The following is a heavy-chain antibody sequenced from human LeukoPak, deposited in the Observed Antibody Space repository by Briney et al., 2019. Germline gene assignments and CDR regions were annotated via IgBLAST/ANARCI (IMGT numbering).Heavy chain of an antibody. CDR3: ARGGYNWNYVNFDY. CDR2: IYYSGST. J-gene: IGHJ4*02. Sequence: PSETLSLTCTVSGGSISSYYWSWIRQPPGKGLEWIGYIYYSGSTNYNPSLKSRVTISVDTSKNQFSLKLSSVTAADTAVYYCARGGYNWNYVNFDYWGQGTLVTVSS. CDR1: GGSISSYY. D-gene: IGHD1-7*01. V-gene: IGHV4-59*01.